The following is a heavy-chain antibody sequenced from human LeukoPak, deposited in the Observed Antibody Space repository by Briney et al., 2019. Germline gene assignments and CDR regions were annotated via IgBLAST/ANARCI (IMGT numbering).Heavy chain of an antibody. J-gene: IGHJ4*02. CDR1: GFTFSSYW. D-gene: IGHD1-26*01. CDR3: ARDPSIVGDLYYFDY. Sequence: GGSLRLSCAASGFTFSSYWMHWVRQAPGKGLVWVSRINSDGSSTSCADSVKGRFTISRDNAKNTLYLQMNSLRAEDTAVYYCARDPSIVGDLYYFDYWGQGTLVTVSS. CDR2: INSDGSST. V-gene: IGHV3-74*01.